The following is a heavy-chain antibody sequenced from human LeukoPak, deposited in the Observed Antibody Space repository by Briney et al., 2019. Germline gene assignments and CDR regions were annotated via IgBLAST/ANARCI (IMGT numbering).Heavy chain of an antibody. V-gene: IGHV1-8*03. CDR3: ASSYDFWSGFLRDNAFDI. J-gene: IGHJ3*02. Sequence: ASVKVSCKASGYTFTSYDINWVRQATGQGLEWMGWMNPNSGNTGYAQKFQGRVTITRNTSISTAYMELSSLRSEDTAVYYCASSYDFWSGFLRDNAFDIWGQGTMVTVSS. D-gene: IGHD3-3*01. CDR2: MNPNSGNT. CDR1: GYTFTSYD.